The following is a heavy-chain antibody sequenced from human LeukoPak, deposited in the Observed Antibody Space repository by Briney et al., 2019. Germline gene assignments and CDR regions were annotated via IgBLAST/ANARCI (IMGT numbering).Heavy chain of an antibody. Sequence: GGSLRLSCAASGFTFSSYAMHWVRQAPGKGLEWVAVISYDGSNKYYADSVKGRFTISRDNSKNTLYLQMNSLRAEDTAVYYCAKDQRSYRWFGEWFDYWGQGTLVTVSS. D-gene: IGHD3-10*01. CDR1: GFTFSSYA. CDR2: ISYDGSNK. J-gene: IGHJ4*02. V-gene: IGHV3-30*04. CDR3: AKDQRSYRWFGEWFDY.